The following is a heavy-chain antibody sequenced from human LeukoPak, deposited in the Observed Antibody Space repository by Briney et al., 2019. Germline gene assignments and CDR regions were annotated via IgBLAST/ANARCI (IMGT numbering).Heavy chain of an antibody. CDR3: ARLGGHRYCTNGVCYYCDY. D-gene: IGHD2-8*01. V-gene: IGHV3-66*01. CDR1: GFTVSSSY. Sequence: TGGSLRLSCAASGFTVSSSYMTWVRQAPGKGLEWVSFISSGGSTYFSESVKGRFTLSRDNSKNTLYLQMNSLRAEDTAVYYCARLGGHRYCTNGVCYYCDYWGQGTLVTVSS. CDR2: ISSGGST. J-gene: IGHJ4*02.